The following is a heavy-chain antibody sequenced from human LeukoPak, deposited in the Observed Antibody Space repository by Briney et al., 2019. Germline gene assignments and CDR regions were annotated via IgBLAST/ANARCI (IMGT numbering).Heavy chain of an antibody. CDR2: ISRRGNT. CDR3: ARHGGYYFDY. J-gene: IGHJ4*02. V-gene: IGHV4-34*01. D-gene: IGHD3-16*01. CDR1: GGSLSGRY. Sequence: SETLSLTCAVYGGSLSGRYWSWFRQPPGKGLEWIGQISRRGNTNYTPSLKSRVTISVDTSKNQLSLKLSTVTAADTALYYCARHGGYYFDYWGQGTLVTVSS.